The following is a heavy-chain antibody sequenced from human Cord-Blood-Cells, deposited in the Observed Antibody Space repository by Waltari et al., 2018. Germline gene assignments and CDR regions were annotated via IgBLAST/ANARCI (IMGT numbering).Heavy chain of an antibody. J-gene: IGHJ4*02. CDR3: ARGRRLGIFDY. CDR2: ISYDGSNK. Sequence: QVQLVESGGGVVQPGRSLRLPCAASGFTLSCYALHWLRQAPGKGLEWVAVISYDGSNKYYADSVKGRFTISRDNSKNTLYLQMNSLRAEDTAVYYCARGRRLGIFDYWGQGTLVTVSS. CDR1: GFTLSCYA. V-gene: IGHV3-30-3*01. D-gene: IGHD7-27*01.